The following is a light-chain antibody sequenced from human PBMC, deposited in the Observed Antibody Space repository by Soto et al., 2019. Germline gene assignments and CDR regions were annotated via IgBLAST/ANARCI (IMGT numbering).Light chain of an antibody. CDR3: CSFAVGAALV. CDR1: SSNVGTNDL. CDR2: EGT. Sequence: QSALTQPASVSASPGQSITISCTGTSSNVGTNDLVSWYQHHPDKAPKLIIYEGTKRPSGISSRFSGSKSGNTASLTISGLQAEDDADYYCCSFAVGAALVFGGGTKVTVL. V-gene: IGLV2-23*01. J-gene: IGLJ2*01.